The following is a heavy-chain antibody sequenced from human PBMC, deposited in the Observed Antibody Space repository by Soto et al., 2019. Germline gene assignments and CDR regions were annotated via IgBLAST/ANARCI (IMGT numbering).Heavy chain of an antibody. CDR2: IKSKTDGGTT. V-gene: IGHV3-15*01. Sequence: EVQLVESGGGLVKPGGSLRLSCAASGFTFSNAWMSWVRQAPGKGLEWVGRIKSKTDGGTTDYAAPVKGRFTISRDDSKNTLYLQMNSLKTEDTAVYYCTTVVPATYYYYGMDVWGQGTTVTVSS. J-gene: IGHJ6*02. D-gene: IGHD2-2*01. CDR3: TTVVPATYYYYGMDV. CDR1: GFTFSNAW.